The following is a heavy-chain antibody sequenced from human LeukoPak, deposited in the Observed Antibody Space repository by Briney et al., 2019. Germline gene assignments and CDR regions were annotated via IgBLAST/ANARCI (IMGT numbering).Heavy chain of an antibody. V-gene: IGHV3-53*01. D-gene: IGHD1-1*01. Sequence: PGGSLRLSCAASGFIVNSNYMSWVRQAPGKGLEWVSVIYSGGTALYADSVKGRFTISRDNTKNTLYLQMNSLRAEDTAVYYCGGGLGRIEYWGQGTLVTVSS. CDR3: GGGLGRIEY. CDR2: IYSGGTA. CDR1: GFIVNSNY. J-gene: IGHJ4*02.